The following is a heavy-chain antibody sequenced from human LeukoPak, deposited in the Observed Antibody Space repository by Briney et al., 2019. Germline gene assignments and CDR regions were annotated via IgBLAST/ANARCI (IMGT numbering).Heavy chain of an antibody. D-gene: IGHD3-9*01. CDR2: ISAYNGNT. CDR3: ARDKAELRYFVWLLPNDY. Sequence: GASVKVSCKASGYTFTSYGISWVRQAPGQGLEWMGWISAYNGNTNYAQKLQGRVTMTTDTSTSTAYMELRSLRSDDTAVYYCARDKAELRYFVWLLPNDYWGQGTLVTVSS. V-gene: IGHV1-18*04. J-gene: IGHJ4*02. CDR1: GYTFTSYG.